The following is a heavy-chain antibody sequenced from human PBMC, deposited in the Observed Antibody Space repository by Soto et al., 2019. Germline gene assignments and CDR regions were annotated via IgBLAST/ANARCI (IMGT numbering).Heavy chain of an antibody. J-gene: IGHJ5*02. D-gene: IGHD3-16*02. CDR3: ARVRNDYVWGSYPNWFDP. Sequence: PSETLSLTCTVSGGSISSGGYYWSWIRQHPGKGLEWIGYIYYSGSTYYNPSLKSRVTISVDTSKNQFSLKLSSVTAADTAVYYCARVRNDYVWGSYPNWFDPWGQGTLVTVSS. CDR2: IYYSGST. V-gene: IGHV4-31*03. CDR1: GGSISSGGYY.